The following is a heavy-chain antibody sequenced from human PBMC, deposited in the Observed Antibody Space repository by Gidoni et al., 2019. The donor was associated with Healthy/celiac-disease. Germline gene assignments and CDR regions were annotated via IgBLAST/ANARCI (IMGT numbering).Heavy chain of an antibody. D-gene: IGHD2-21*02. CDR3: TFSSPAYCGGDCYLGYYYGMDV. CDR1: GFTFSGSA. CDR2: IRSKANRYAT. V-gene: IGHV3-73*01. Sequence: EVQLVESGGGLVQPGGSLKLSCAASGFTFSGSAMHWVRQASGKGLEWVGRIRSKANRYATAYAASVKGRFTISRDDSKNTAYLQMNSLKTEDTAVYYCTFSSPAYCGGDCYLGYYYGMDVWGQGTTVTVSS. J-gene: IGHJ6*02.